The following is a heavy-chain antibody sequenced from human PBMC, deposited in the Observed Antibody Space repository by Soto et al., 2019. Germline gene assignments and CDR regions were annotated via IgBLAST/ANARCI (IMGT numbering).Heavy chain of an antibody. V-gene: IGHV2-5*01. J-gene: IGHJ6*02. Sequence: SGPTLVNATQTLTLNCTFSGSSLSTSGVGVGWVRQPPGKALEWLALVYSNEDKRFSPSLKNRLTITKDTSKNQVVLTMTNMDPVDTAKYYSTHMGGSGLYGTDVWGPGTPVTVSS. CDR1: GSSLSTSGVG. CDR3: THMGGSGLYGTDV. D-gene: IGHD3-10*01. CDR2: VYSNEDK.